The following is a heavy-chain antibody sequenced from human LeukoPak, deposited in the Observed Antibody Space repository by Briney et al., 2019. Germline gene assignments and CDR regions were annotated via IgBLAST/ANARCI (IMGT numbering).Heavy chain of an antibody. J-gene: IGHJ4*02. CDR1: GFTFSSYT. V-gene: IGHV3-23*01. CDR2: ITTSDGNT. CDR3: AKDWDSSSTFDY. D-gene: IGHD6-13*01. Sequence: GGSLRLSCAASGFTFSSYTMSWVRQAPGKGLEWVSTITTSDGNTYYADSVQGRFTVSRDNSKNTLFLQMNSLRAEDTAVYYCAKDWDSSSTFDYWGQGTLVTVSS.